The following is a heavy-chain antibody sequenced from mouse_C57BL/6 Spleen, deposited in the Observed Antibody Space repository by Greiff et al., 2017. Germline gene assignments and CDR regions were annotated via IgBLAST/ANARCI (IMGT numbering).Heavy chain of an antibody. D-gene: IGHD1-1*01. Sequence: VQLQQSGPGLVAPSQSLSITCTVSGFSLTSYGVSWVRQPPGKGLEWLGVIWGDGSTNYHSALISRLSISKDNSKSQVFLKLNSLQTDDTATYYCAKELDTTVVADWYFDVWGTGTTVTVSS. V-gene: IGHV2-3*01. J-gene: IGHJ1*03. CDR3: AKELDTTVVADWYFDV. CDR2: IWGDGST. CDR1: GFSLTSYG.